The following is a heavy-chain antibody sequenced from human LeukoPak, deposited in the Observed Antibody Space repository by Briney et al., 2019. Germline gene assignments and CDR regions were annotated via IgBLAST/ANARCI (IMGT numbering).Heavy chain of an antibody. CDR1: GFTFSSYW. J-gene: IGHJ6*02. Sequence: PGGSLRLSCGAFGFTFSSYWMSWVRQAPGKGLEWVANIKQDGSEKYYVDSVKGRFTISRDNAKNSLYLQMNSLRAEDTAVYYCARGGQLPNYYYYGMDVWGQGTTVTVSS. V-gene: IGHV3-7*03. CDR3: ARGGQLPNYYYYGMDV. CDR2: IKQDGSEK. D-gene: IGHD2-2*01.